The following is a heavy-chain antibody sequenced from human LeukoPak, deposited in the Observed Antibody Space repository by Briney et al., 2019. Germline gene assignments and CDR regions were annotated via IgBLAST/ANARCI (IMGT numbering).Heavy chain of an antibody. V-gene: IGHV4-30-2*01. J-gene: IGHJ4*02. CDR1: GSSISSGGYS. Sequence: SETLSFTCAVSGSSISSGGYSWSWIRQPPGKGLEWLGYIYHSGSAYQNPSLRSRVTLFVDRSKNQFSLKLSSVTAADSAVYYCARSPSFNDVLTGYFYFDYWGRGTLVTVSS. D-gene: IGHD3-9*01. CDR2: IYHSGSA. CDR3: ARSPSFNDVLTGYFYFDY.